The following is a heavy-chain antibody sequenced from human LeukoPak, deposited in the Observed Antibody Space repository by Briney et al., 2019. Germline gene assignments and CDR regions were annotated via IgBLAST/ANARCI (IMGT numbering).Heavy chain of an antibody. D-gene: IGHD4/OR15-4a*01. CDR3: ARRRVHAFDI. CDR2: ISHNGIP. Sequence: IPSETLSLTCTVSGGSISSYYWSCIRQPPGKSLEWIGYISHNGIPTYNPSLKSRVTILGDPSTIHFSLLVTSVTSADTAVYYCARRRVHAFDIWGQGTLVTVSS. J-gene: IGHJ3*02. CDR1: GGSISSYY. V-gene: IGHV4-59*12.